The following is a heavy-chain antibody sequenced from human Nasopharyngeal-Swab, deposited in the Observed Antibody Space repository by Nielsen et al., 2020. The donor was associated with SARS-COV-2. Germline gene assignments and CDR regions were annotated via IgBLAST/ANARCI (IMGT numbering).Heavy chain of an antibody. J-gene: IGHJ6*04. CDR1: GYNFTSYD. Sequence: ASVKVSCKASGYNFTSYDINWVRHATGQGIEWMGWMNPNSGNTGYAQKFQGRVTMNRNTSISTAYMELRSLRSEDTAVYYCARVGRLSANVDIVATSLDVWGKGTTVTVSS. CDR3: ARVGRLSANVDIVATSLDV. D-gene: IGHD5-12*01. CDR2: MNPNSGNT. V-gene: IGHV1-8*01.